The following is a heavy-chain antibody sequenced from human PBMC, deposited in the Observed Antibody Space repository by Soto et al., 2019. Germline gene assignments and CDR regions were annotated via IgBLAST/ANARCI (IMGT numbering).Heavy chain of an antibody. J-gene: IGHJ4*02. D-gene: IGHD3-16*02. CDR3: ASRYLY. CDR2: IDSSGST. Sequence: TLSLTCTVSGDSISNGDYYWSWIRQPPGRGLEWIGYIDSSGSTYYNPSLKSRLTMSVDMSKNQFSLRLTSVTAADTAVYYCASRYLYWGQGLLVTVSS. V-gene: IGHV4-30-4*01. CDR1: GDSISNGDYY.